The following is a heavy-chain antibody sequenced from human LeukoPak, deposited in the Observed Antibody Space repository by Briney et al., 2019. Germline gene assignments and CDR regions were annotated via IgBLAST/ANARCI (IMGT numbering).Heavy chain of an antibody. V-gene: IGHV3-7*01. CDR3: ARTNSGYDLARFDY. D-gene: IGHD5-12*01. CDR1: GFTFSSYW. J-gene: IGHJ4*02. Sequence: GGSLRLSCAASGFTFSSYWMSWVRQVPGKGLEWVANIKQDGSEKYYVDSVKGRFTISRDNAKNSLYLQMNSLRAEDTAVYYCARTNSGYDLARFDYWGQGTLVTVSS. CDR2: IKQDGSEK.